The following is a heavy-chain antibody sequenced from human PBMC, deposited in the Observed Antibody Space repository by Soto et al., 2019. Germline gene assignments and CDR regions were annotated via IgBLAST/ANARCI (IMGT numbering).Heavy chain of an antibody. Sequence: SETLSLTCTVSGGSISSGDYYWSWIRQPPGKGLEWIGYIYYSGSTYYNPSLKSRVTISVDTSKNQFSLKLSSVTAADTAVYYCARSIFGVVTVMDWFDPWGQGTLVTSPQ. D-gene: IGHD3-3*01. CDR3: ARSIFGVVTVMDWFDP. CDR1: GGSISSGDYY. CDR2: IYYSGST. V-gene: IGHV4-30-4*01. J-gene: IGHJ5*02.